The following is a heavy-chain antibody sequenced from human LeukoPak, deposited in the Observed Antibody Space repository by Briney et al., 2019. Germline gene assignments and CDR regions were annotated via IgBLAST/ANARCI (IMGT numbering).Heavy chain of an antibody. CDR2: IYYSGST. CDR1: GVSISSGGYY. J-gene: IGHJ4*02. Sequence: SQTLSLTCTVSGVSISSGGYYWSWTRQHPGKGLEWIGYIYYSGSTYYNPSLKSRVTISVDTSKNQFSLKLSSVTAADTAVYYCAGAGYSYGLGIFDYWGQGTLVTVSS. D-gene: IGHD5-18*01. V-gene: IGHV4-31*03. CDR3: AGAGYSYGLGIFDY.